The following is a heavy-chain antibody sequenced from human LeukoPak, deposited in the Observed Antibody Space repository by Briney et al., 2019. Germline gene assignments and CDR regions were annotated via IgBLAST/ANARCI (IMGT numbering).Heavy chain of an antibody. CDR1: GFTVSSTY. CDR2: IYSGGSS. V-gene: IGHV3-53*01. J-gene: IGHJ4*02. Sequence: GGSLRLSCAAAGFTVSSTYMSWVRQAPGKGLEWVSVIYSGGSSYYADSVKGRFTIPRDNSKNTLYLQMNSLRVEDTAVYYCARLPTCDYWGQGTLVTVSS. CDR3: ARLPTCDY.